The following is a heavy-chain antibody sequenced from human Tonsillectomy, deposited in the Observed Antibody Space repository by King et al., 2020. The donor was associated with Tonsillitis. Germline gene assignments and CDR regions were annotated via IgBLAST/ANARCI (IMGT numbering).Heavy chain of an antibody. Sequence: VQLVESGGGVVQPGRSLRLSCAASGFTFSSYAMHWVRQAPGKGLEWVAVISYDGSNKYYADSVKGRFTISRDNSKNTLYLQMNSLRAEDTAVYYCARGESGCGSDCYNPGYFDYWGQGTLVTVSS. CDR3: ARGESGCGSDCYNPGYFDY. J-gene: IGHJ4*02. CDR1: GFTFSSYA. CDR2: ISYDGSNK. D-gene: IGHD2-21*01. V-gene: IGHV3-30-3*01.